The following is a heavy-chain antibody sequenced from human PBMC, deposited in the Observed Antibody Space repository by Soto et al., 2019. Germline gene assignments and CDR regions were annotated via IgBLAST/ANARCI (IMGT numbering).Heavy chain of an antibody. CDR3: ARANLVVPAAIGAGYYYYYGMDV. CDR1: GGTFSSYA. D-gene: IGHD2-2*01. Sequence: QVQLVQSGAEVKKPGSSVKVSCKASGGTFSSYAISWVRQAPGQGLEWMGGSIPIFGTANYAQKFQGRVTITADESTSTAYMELSSLRSEDTAVYYCARANLVVPAAIGAGYYYYYGMDVWGQGTTVTVSS. V-gene: IGHV1-69*01. J-gene: IGHJ6*02. CDR2: SIPIFGTA.